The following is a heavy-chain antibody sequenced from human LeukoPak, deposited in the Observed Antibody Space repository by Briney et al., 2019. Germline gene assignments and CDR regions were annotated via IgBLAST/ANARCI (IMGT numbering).Heavy chain of an antibody. CDR2: INPNSGGT. V-gene: IGHV1-2*02. D-gene: IGHD3-10*01. Sequence: GASVKVSCKASGFTFTGYYMHWVRQAPGQGLEWMGWINPNSGGTNYAQKFQGRVTMTRDTSISTAYMELSRLRSDDTAVYYCARVTGSGSYWGYEYYYYGMDVWGQGTTVTVSS. J-gene: IGHJ6*02. CDR1: GFTFTGYY. CDR3: ARVTGSGSYWGYEYYYYGMDV.